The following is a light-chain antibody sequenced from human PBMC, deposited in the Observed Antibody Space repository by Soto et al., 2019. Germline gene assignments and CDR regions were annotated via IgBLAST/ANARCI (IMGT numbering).Light chain of an antibody. Sequence: DIQMPQSPSSLSASVGDRVTITCRAGQSISSYLNWYQQKPGKAPKLLIYAASSLQSGVPSRFSGSGSGTEFTLTISSLQPDDFATYYCQQYNSYSPWTFGQGTKVDIK. V-gene: IGKV1-5*01. CDR2: AAS. CDR3: QQYNSYSPWT. CDR1: QSISSY. J-gene: IGKJ1*01.